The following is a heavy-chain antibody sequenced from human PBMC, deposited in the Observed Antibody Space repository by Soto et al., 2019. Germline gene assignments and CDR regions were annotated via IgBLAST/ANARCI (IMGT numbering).Heavy chain of an antibody. D-gene: IGHD6-6*01. Sequence: QVQLVESGGGVVQPGRSLRLSCAASGFTFSSYGMHWVRQAPGKGLEWVAVISYDGSNKYYADSVKGRFTISRDNSKNTLYLQMNSLRAEDTAVYYCAKDLNSSSWPWGQGTLVTVSS. CDR2: ISYDGSNK. CDR1: GFTFSSYG. J-gene: IGHJ5*02. V-gene: IGHV3-30*18. CDR3: AKDLNSSSWP.